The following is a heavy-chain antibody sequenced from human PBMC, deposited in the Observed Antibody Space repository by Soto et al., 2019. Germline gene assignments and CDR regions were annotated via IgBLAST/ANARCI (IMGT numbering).Heavy chain of an antibody. J-gene: IGHJ6*03. CDR2: INHSGST. Sequence: SETLSLTCAVYGGSFSGYYWSWIRQPPGKGLEWIGEINHSGSTNYNPSLKSRVTISVDTSKNQFSLKLSSVTAADTAVYYCARPEGAYYYYYYMDVWGKGTTVTVSS. V-gene: IGHV4-34*01. CDR3: ARPEGAYYYYYYMDV. CDR1: GGSFSGYY. D-gene: IGHD3-16*01.